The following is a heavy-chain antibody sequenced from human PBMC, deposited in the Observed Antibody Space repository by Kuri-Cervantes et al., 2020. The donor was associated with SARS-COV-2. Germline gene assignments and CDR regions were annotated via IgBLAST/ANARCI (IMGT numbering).Heavy chain of an antibody. D-gene: IGHD6-19*01. J-gene: IGHJ6*03. CDR2: IKQDGSEK. Sequence: GESLKISCAASGFTFSSYWMSWVRQAPGKGLEWVANIKQDGSEKYYVDSVKGRFTISRDNAKNSLYLQMNSLRAEDTAVYYCARDQSDSSGWYAEEDYYYYMDVCGKGTTVTVSS. V-gene: IGHV3-7*01. CDR1: GFTFSSYW. CDR3: ARDQSDSSGWYAEEDYYYYMDV.